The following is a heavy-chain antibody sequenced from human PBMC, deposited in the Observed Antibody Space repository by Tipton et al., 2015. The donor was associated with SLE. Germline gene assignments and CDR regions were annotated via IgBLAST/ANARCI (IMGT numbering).Heavy chain of an antibody. V-gene: IGHV4-34*09. Sequence: TLSLTCAVYGGSFSGYYWSWIRQPPGKGLEWIGEINHSGSTNYNPSLKSRVTISVDTSKNQFSLKLSSVTAADTAVYYCARFNYYDSSGYYSAFDIWGQGTMVTVSS. CDR3: ARFNYYDSSGYYSAFDI. J-gene: IGHJ3*02. D-gene: IGHD3-22*01. CDR1: GGSFSGYY. CDR2: INHSGST.